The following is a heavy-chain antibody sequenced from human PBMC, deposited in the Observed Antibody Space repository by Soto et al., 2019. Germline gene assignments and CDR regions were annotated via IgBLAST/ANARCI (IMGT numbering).Heavy chain of an antibody. Sequence: SETLSLTCTVSGGSISSYYWSWIRQPPGKGLEWIGYIYYSGSTNYNPSLKSRVTISVDTSKNQFSLKLSSVTAADTAVYYCARRRIVGVPESQYYYYYMDVWGKGTTVTVSS. V-gene: IGHV4-59*08. CDR3: ARRRIVGVPESQYYYYYMDV. D-gene: IGHD2-2*01. CDR1: GGSISSYY. CDR2: IYYSGST. J-gene: IGHJ6*03.